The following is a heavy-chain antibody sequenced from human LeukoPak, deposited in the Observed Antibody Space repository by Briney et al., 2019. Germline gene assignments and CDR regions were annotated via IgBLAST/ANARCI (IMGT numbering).Heavy chain of an antibody. CDR2: VDGGGGGT. CDR3: AKQSAGSAAWYSLHYDF. D-gene: IGHD6-13*01. CDR1: GFTLSSYA. V-gene: IGHV3-23*01. J-gene: IGHJ4*02. Sequence: GGSLRLSCAASGFTLSSYAMTWVRQAPGRGLEWVSTVDGGGGGTYYADSVKGRFTISRDNSKDTLYLQMNGLRAEDTAVYFCAKQSAGSAAWYSLHYDFWGQGTLVTVSS.